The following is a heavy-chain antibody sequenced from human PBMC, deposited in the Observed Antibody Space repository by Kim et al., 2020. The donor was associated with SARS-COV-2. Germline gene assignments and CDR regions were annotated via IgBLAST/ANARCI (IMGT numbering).Heavy chain of an antibody. Sequence: SETLSLTCTVSGGSISSYYWSWIRQPPGKGLEWIGYIYYSGSTNYNPSLKSRVTISVDTSKNQFSLKLSSVTAADTAVYYCARVGVVPAAMFYYYYGMDVWGQGTTVTVSS. V-gene: IGHV4-59*13. J-gene: IGHJ6*02. CDR2: IYYSGST. D-gene: IGHD2-2*01. CDR3: ARVGVVPAAMFYYYYGMDV. CDR1: GGSISSYY.